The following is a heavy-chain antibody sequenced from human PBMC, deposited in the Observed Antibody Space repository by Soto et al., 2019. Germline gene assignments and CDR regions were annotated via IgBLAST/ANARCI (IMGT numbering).Heavy chain of an antibody. CDR2: INSGGSST. Sequence: GGSLRLSCAASGFTFSSYWMHWVRQAPGKGLVWVSRINSGGSSTSYADSVKGRFTISRDNAKNTLYLQMNSLRAEDTAVYYCARVPSGNPSYYYGMDVWGQGTTVTVSS. D-gene: IGHD4-4*01. V-gene: IGHV3-74*01. CDR3: ARVPSGNPSYYYGMDV. CDR1: GFTFSSYW. J-gene: IGHJ6*02.